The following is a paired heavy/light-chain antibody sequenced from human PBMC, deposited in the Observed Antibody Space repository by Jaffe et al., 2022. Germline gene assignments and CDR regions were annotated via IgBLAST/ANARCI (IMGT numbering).Heavy chain of an antibody. J-gene: IGHJ4*02. CDR3: ARDSDSTPFDY. CDR1: GFSFSSYE. Sequence: DVQLVESGGRLVQPGGSLRLSCAASGFSFSSYEMNWVRQAPGKGLEWLSYISSTSRTIYYADSVKGRFTISRDNAKNSLYLQMNSLRAEDTALYYCARDSDSTPFDYWGRGTLVTVSS. D-gene: IGHD2-15*01. CDR2: ISSTSRTI. V-gene: IGHV3-48*03.
Light chain of an antibody. CDR1: QSIYGK. V-gene: IGKV3-15*01. Sequence: EIMMTQSPATLSVSPGERVTLSCRASQSIYGKLAWYQQKPGQAPRLLIYAASTRATGIPARFSGSGSGTEFTLTISSLQSVDFAVYYCQQYSIWERTFGQGTKLEIK. J-gene: IGKJ2*01. CDR2: AAS. CDR3: QQYSIWERT.